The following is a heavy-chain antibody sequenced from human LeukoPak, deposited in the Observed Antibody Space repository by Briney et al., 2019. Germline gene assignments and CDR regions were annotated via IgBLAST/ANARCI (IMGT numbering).Heavy chain of an antibody. CDR3: ATSSSVTHTRDP. CDR2: INPHSGAT. Sequence: ASVKVSCKASVYGFRDVYFKWVRQAPGQGLEWMGWINPHSGATNFAQRFQGRVSMDASFDTAYIELRRLTSDDTAVYYCATSSSVTHTRDPWGQGTLVTVSS. D-gene: IGHD5/OR15-5a*01. J-gene: IGHJ5*02. CDR1: VYGFRDVY. V-gene: IGHV1-2*02.